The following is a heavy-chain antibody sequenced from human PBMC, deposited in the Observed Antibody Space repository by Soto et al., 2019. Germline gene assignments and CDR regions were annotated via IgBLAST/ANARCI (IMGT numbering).Heavy chain of an antibody. CDR1: GGSFSGYY. V-gene: IGHV4-34*01. D-gene: IGHD1-1*01. CDR2: INHSGST. J-gene: IGHJ6*03. Sequence: PSETLSLTCAVYGGSFSGYYWSWIRQPPGKGLEWIGEINHSGSTNYNPSLKSRVTISVDTSKNQFSLKLSSVTAADTAVYYCARGFGLEYYYYYMDVWGKGTTVTVSS. CDR3: ARGFGLEYYYYYMDV.